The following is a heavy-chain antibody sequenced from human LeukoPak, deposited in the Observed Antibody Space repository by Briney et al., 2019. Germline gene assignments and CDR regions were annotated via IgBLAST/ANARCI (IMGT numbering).Heavy chain of an antibody. Sequence: IKPDGSDTNYADSVKGRFTISRDNAKNSLYLQMNSLRAEDTAMYYCARDQGLNSGYDSVDYWGQGTLVTVSS. V-gene: IGHV3-7*01. CDR2: IKPDGSDT. J-gene: IGHJ4*02. CDR3: ARDQGLNSGYDSVDY. D-gene: IGHD5-12*01.